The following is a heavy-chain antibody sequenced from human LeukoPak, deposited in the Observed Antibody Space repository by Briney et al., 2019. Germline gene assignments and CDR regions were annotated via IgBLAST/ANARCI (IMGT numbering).Heavy chain of an antibody. V-gene: IGHV4-59*01. D-gene: IGHD5-24*01. CDR2: INYSGSN. CDR1: GGSITTYS. J-gene: IGHJ4*02. CDR3: ASQVAPGYNYLY. Sequence: SETLSLTCTVSGGSITTYSWSWIRQPPGKGLEWIGYINYSGSNNYNPSLKSRVTMSIETSNNQFSLKLSSVTAADTAVYYCASQVAPGYNYLYWGQGTLVTVSS.